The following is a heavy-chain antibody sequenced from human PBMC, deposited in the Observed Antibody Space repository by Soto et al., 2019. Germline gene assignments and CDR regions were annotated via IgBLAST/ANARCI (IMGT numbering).Heavy chain of an antibody. J-gene: IGHJ5*02. CDR1: GYTLTELS. CDR3: ATVARLYCSSTSCYFNWFDP. D-gene: IGHD2-2*01. CDR2: FDPEDGET. Sequence: ASVKVSCKVSGYTLTELSMHWVRQAPGKGLEWMGGFDPEDGETIYAQKFQGRVTMTEDTSTDTAYMELSSLRSEDTAVYYCATVARLYCSSTSCYFNWFDPWGQGTLVTVSS. V-gene: IGHV1-24*01.